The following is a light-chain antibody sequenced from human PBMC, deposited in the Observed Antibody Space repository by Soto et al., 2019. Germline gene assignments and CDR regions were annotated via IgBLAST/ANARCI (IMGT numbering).Light chain of an antibody. J-gene: IGLJ1*01. CDR2: DVR. V-gene: IGLV2-11*01. CDR1: SSDVGGYNY. Sequence: QSVLTQPRSVSGSPGQSVTISCTGTSSDVGGYNYVSWYQQLPGKAPKLMIYDVRERPSGVPDRFSGSKSGNTASLTISGLQAEDEADYYCCSYAGSYAYVFGSGTKVTVL. CDR3: CSYAGSYAYV.